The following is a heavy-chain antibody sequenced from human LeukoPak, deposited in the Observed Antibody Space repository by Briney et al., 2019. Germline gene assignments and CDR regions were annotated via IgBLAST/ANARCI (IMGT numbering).Heavy chain of an antibody. J-gene: IGHJ4*02. CDR1: GGSISSSSYY. V-gene: IGHV4-39*07. D-gene: IGHD2-2*01. CDR2: IYYSGST. CDR3: ATRTRGRYCSSTSCVDY. Sequence: SETLSLTCTVSGGSISSSSYYWGWIRQPPGKGLEWIGSIYYSGSTYYNPSLKSRVTISVDTSKNQFSLKLSSVTAADTAVYYCATRTRGRYCSSTSCVDYWGQGTLVTVSS.